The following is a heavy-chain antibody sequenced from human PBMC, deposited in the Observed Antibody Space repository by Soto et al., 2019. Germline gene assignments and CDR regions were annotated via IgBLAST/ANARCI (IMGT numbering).Heavy chain of an antibody. Sequence: SETLSLTCIVSGDSISSSCWSWIRQPPGKGLEWIGEINHSGSTNYNPSLKSRVTISVDTSKNQFSLKLSSVTAADTAVYYCARTKATRYYYYYGMDVWGQGTTVTV. J-gene: IGHJ6*02. D-gene: IGHD1-26*01. CDR1: GDSISSSC. V-gene: IGHV4-34*01. CDR3: ARTKATRYYYYYGMDV. CDR2: INHSGST.